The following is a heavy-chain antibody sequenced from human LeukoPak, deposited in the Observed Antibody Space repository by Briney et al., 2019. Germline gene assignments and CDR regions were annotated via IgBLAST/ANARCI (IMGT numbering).Heavy chain of an antibody. D-gene: IGHD3-3*01. J-gene: IGHJ4*02. Sequence: PSQTLSLTCTVSGGSISSGDYYWSWIRQPPGKGLEWIGYIYYSGSTYYNPSLKSRVTISVDTSKNQFSLKLSSVTAADTAVYYCARVVFPFGVVIITPDTFDYWGQGTLVTVSS. CDR2: IYYSGST. CDR1: GGSISSGDYY. V-gene: IGHV4-30-4*08. CDR3: ARVVFPFGVVIITPDTFDY.